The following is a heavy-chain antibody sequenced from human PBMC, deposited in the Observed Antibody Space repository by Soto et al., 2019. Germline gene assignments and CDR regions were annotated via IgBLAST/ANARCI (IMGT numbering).Heavy chain of an antibody. CDR2: VYSTGGT. V-gene: IGHV4-4*07. Sequence: PSETLSLTCNGSGDSIGRFYWSWIRQSADKGLEWIGRVYSTGGTAYNPALKGRVTISLDRSNNHVSLEMNSVTAADTAVYFCARDLSGTGLDIWGRGTRVTVSS. J-gene: IGHJ6*02. D-gene: IGHD1-26*01. CDR3: ARDLSGTGLDI. CDR1: GDSIGRFY.